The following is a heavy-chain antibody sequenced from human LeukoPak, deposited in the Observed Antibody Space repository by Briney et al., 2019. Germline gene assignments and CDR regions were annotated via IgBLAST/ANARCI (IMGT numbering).Heavy chain of an antibody. D-gene: IGHD6-19*01. CDR1: GYTFTSYY. CDR3: ARLLSSGWFRDAFDI. Sequence: ASVKVSCKASGYTFTSYYMHWVRQAPGQGLEWMGIINPSGGSTSYAQKFQGRVTMTRDTSTSTVYMELSSLRSEDTAVYYCARLLSSGWFRDAFDIWGQGTMVTVSS. V-gene: IGHV1-46*01. J-gene: IGHJ3*02. CDR2: INPSGGST.